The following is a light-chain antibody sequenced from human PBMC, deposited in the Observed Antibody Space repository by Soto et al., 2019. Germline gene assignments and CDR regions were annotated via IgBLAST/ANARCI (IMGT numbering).Light chain of an antibody. CDR1: QSISIW. V-gene: IGKV1-5*03. J-gene: IGKJ1*01. CDR3: QYYNDYCWK. CDR2: KTS. Sequence: DIQLTQSPSTLSASVGDRVTITCRASQSISIWLAWYQQKPGKAPNLLIYKTSNLESGVPSRFSGSGSGTEFTLTIRSLQPDDFATYYCQYYNDYCWKFGQGTKVHI.